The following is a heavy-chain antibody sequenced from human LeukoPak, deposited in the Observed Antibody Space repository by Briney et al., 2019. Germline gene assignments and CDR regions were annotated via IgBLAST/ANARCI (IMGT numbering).Heavy chain of an antibody. J-gene: IGHJ4*02. CDR2: IYYSGST. CDR1: GFTFSSYS. D-gene: IGHD1-26*01. V-gene: IGHV4-39*07. Sequence: GSLRLSCAASGFTFSSYSMNWVRQAPGKGLEWIGSIYYSGSTYYNPSLKSRVTISVDTSKNQFSLKLSSVTAADTAVYYCARGKWELGTIDYWGQGTLVTVSS. CDR3: ARGKWELGTIDY.